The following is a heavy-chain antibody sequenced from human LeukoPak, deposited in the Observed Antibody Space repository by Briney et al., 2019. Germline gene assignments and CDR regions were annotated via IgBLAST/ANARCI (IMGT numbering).Heavy chain of an antibody. CDR3: ARIWDYYGAGPLDY. D-gene: IGHD3-10*01. V-gene: IGHV4-30-4*01. J-gene: IGHJ4*02. CDR2: IYYSGTT. Sequence: SETLSLTCTVSGGSISSDDYYWSWIRQPPGKGLEWIGYIYYSGTTYFNPSLESRLTMSVDTSKNQFSLKLSSVTAADTAVYYCARIWDYYGAGPLDYWGQGTLVTVSS. CDR1: GGSISSDDYY.